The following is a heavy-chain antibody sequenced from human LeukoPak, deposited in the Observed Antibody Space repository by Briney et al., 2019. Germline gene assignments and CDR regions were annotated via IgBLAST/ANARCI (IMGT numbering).Heavy chain of an antibody. Sequence: GGSLRLSCAASGFTFSSYEMNWVRQAPGKGLEWVSYISSSGSTIYYADSVKGRFTISRDNAKNSLYLQMNSLRAEDTAVYYCARVALTTDASDIWGQGTMVTVSS. V-gene: IGHV3-48*03. CDR1: GFTFSSYE. D-gene: IGHD1-1*01. CDR3: ARVALTTDASDI. CDR2: ISSSGSTI. J-gene: IGHJ3*02.